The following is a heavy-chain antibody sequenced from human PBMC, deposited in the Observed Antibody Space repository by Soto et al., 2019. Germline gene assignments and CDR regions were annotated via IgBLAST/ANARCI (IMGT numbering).Heavy chain of an antibody. J-gene: IGHJ4*02. D-gene: IGHD1-20*01. CDR2: ISSGGKYI. Sequence: RLSCAASGFTFRSYGMNWVRQAPGKGPQWVSSISSGGKYIYYADSLKGRLTISRDNSRNTLYLQMNSLRAEDTAVYYCARVVVITGTTDYFDYWGQGTLVTVSS. V-gene: IGHV3-21*01. CDR3: ARVVVITGTTDYFDY. CDR1: GFTFRSYG.